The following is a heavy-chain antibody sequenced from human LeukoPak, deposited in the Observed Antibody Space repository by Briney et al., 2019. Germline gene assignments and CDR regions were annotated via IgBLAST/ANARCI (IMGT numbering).Heavy chain of an antibody. CDR2: ISGSGGST. Sequence: GGSLRLSCAASGFTFSSYAMSWVRQAPGKGLEWVSAISGSGGSTYYADSVKGRFTISRDNSKNTLYLQMNSLRAEDTAVYYCAKDLTRLSTFGGVIGRWGQGTLVTVSS. D-gene: IGHD3-16*02. CDR3: AKDLTRLSTFGGVIGR. V-gene: IGHV3-23*01. J-gene: IGHJ4*02. CDR1: GFTFSSYA.